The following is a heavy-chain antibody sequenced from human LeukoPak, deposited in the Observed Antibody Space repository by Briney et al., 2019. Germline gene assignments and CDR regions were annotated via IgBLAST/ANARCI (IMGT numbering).Heavy chain of an antibody. V-gene: IGHV3-23*01. CDR3: AKDSAAAGTWYYYYGMDV. CDR2: ISGSGSST. J-gene: IGHJ6*02. D-gene: IGHD6-13*01. Sequence: GGSLRLSCAASGFTFTSYAMNWVRQAPGKGLEWVSTISGSGSSTYYVDSVKGRFTISRDNSKNTLYLQMNSLRAEDTAVYYCAKDSAAAGTWYYYYGMDVWSQGTTVTVSS. CDR1: GFTFTSYA.